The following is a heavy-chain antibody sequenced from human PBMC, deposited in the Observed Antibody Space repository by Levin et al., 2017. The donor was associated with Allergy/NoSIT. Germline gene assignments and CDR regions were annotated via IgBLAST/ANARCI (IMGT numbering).Heavy chain of an antibody. CDR3: ARDKGTSTWYINY. D-gene: IGHD6-13*01. J-gene: IGHJ4*02. Sequence: GGSLRLSCAASGFTFNSYGMHWVRQAPGKGLEWVALISYDGSKKYYADSVNGRFTISRDKSKNTVYLQLSSLRTEDTAVYYCARDKGTSTWYINYWGQGTLVTVSS. CDR2: ISYDGSKK. V-gene: IGHV3-30*03. CDR1: GFTFNSYG.